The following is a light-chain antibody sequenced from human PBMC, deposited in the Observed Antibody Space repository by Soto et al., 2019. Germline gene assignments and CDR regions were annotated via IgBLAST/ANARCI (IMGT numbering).Light chain of an antibody. V-gene: IGLV2-23*02. CDR1: SSDVGSYNL. Sequence: QSVLTQPASVSGSPGQSITISCTGTSSDVGSYNLVSWYQQHPGKAPKLMIYEVSKRPSGVSNRFSGSKSGNTASLTISGLQAEDEADYYCCSYAGSSTVGVFGGGTKLTVL. CDR3: CSYAGSSTVGV. CDR2: EVS. J-gene: IGLJ2*01.